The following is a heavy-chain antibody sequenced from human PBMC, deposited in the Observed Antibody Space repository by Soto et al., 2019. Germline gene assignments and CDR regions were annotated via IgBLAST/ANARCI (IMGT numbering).Heavy chain of an antibody. J-gene: IGHJ6*02. Sequence: SETLSLTCTVSGGSISSSSYYWGWIRQPPGKGLEWIGSIYYSGSTYYSPSLKSRVTISVDTSKNQFSLKLSSVTAADTAVYYCARVGVRGSSTPYYYYGMDVWGQGTTVTVSS. D-gene: IGHD1-26*01. CDR2: IYYSGST. CDR1: GGSISSSSYY. V-gene: IGHV4-39*01. CDR3: ARVGVRGSSTPYYYYGMDV.